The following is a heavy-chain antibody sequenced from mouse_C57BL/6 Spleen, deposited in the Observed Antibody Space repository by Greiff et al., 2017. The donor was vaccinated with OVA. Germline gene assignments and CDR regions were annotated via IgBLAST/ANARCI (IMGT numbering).Heavy chain of an antibody. J-gene: IGHJ2*01. D-gene: IGHD3-3*01. CDR1: GYTFTSYG. CDR2: IYPRSGNT. V-gene: IGHV1-81*01. CDR3: ARRGRDRGDFDY. Sequence: QVQLQQSGAELARPGASVKLSCKASGYTFTSYGISWVKQRTGQGLEWIGEIYPRSGNTYYNEKFKGKATLTADKSSSTAYMELRSLTSEDSAVYFCARRGRDRGDFDYWGQGTTLTVSS.